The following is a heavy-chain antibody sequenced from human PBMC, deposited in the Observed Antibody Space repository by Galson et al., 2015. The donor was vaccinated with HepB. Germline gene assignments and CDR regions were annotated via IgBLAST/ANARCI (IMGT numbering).Heavy chain of an antibody. J-gene: IGHJ4*02. V-gene: IGHV1-69*04. Sequence: SVKVSCKASGGSLSSYAITWVRQAPGQGFEWMGRIVPILDISNFAQKFQDRVTITADKSTSTVYMELSSLRSEDTAVYYCARDGYYDSSGYPWYYFDYWGQGTLVTVSS. CDR1: GGSLSSYA. D-gene: IGHD3-22*01. CDR3: ARDGYYDSSGYPWYYFDY. CDR2: IVPILDIS.